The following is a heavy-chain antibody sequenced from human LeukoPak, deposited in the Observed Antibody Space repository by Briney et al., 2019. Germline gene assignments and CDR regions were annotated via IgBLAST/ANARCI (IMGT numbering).Heavy chain of an antibody. V-gene: IGHV3-9*01. CDR2: ISWDGRNM. CDR1: GFSLDYYA. D-gene: IGHD1-26*01. J-gene: IGHJ3*01. CDR3: IKDMGFDLLKDAFDH. Sequence: GGSLRLSCAASGFSLDYYAMHWVRQAPGQGLEWVSSISWDGRNMAYAASVKGRFTISRDNAQNSLYLQMYSLKIDDTAFYYCIKDMGFDLLKDAFDHWGQGMLATVSS.